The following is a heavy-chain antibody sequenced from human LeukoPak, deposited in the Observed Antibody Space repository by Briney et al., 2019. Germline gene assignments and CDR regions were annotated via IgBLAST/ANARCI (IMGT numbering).Heavy chain of an antibody. Sequence: GGSLRLSCAASGFTFSSYSMNWVRQAPGKGLEWVSSISSSSSYIYYADSVKGRFTISRDNAKNSLYLQMNGLRAEDTAVYYCARGRTYYYYGMDVWGQGTTVTVSS. D-gene: IGHD1-1*01. CDR1: GFTFSSYS. CDR3: ARGRTYYYYGMDV. J-gene: IGHJ6*02. CDR2: ISSSSSYI. V-gene: IGHV3-21*01.